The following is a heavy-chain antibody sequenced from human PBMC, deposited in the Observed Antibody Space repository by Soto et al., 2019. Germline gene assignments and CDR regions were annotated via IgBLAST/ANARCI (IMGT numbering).Heavy chain of an antibody. D-gene: IGHD3-10*01. Sequence: GESLKISCKGSGYSFTSYWIGWVRQMPGKGLEWMGIIYPGDSDTRYSPSFQAQVTISADKSISTAYLQWSSLKASDTAMYYCARRRRAGSANYYYYGMDVWGQGTTVTVSS. J-gene: IGHJ6*02. V-gene: IGHV5-51*01. CDR3: ARRRRAGSANYYYYGMDV. CDR2: IYPGDSDT. CDR1: GYSFTSYW.